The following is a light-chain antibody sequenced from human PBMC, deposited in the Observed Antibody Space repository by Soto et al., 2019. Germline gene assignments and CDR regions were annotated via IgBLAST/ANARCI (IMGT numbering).Light chain of an antibody. J-gene: IGKJ5*01. CDR2: GAS. Sequence: EIVLTQSPGTLSLSPGARAILSCRDSQSVSSSYLAWYQQKPGQAPRLLIYGASSRATGIPDRFSGSGSGTDFTLTISRLEPEDFAVYYCQQYGSSPRGTFGQGTRLDIK. CDR3: QQYGSSPRGT. CDR1: QSVSSSY. V-gene: IGKV3-20*01.